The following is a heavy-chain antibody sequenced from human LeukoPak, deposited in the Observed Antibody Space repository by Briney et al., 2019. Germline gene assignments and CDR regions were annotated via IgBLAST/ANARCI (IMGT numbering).Heavy chain of an antibody. V-gene: IGHV4-39*01. CDR1: GGSISSSSYY. CDR3: ARHESFRSSWNY. J-gene: IGHJ4*02. D-gene: IGHD6-13*01. Sequence: SETLSLTCTVSGGSISSSSYYWGWIRQPPGKGLEWIGSIYYSGSTYYNPSLKSRVTISVDTSKNQFSLKLSSVTAADTAVYYCARHESFRSSWNYWVQGTLVTVSS. CDR2: IYYSGST.